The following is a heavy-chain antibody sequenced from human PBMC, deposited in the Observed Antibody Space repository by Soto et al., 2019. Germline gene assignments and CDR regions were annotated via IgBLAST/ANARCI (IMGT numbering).Heavy chain of an antibody. CDR2: ISAYNGNT. CDR1: GYTFTSYG. Sequence: ASVKVSCKASGYTFTSYGISWVRQAPGQGLEWMGWISAYNGNTNYAQKLQGRVTMTTDTSTSTAYMELRSLRSDDTAVYYCARVMGLGLGIAAAAPGMGYYYYYGMDVWGQGTTVTVSS. CDR3: ARVMGLGLGIAAAAPGMGYYYYYGMDV. J-gene: IGHJ6*02. V-gene: IGHV1-18*01. D-gene: IGHD6-13*01.